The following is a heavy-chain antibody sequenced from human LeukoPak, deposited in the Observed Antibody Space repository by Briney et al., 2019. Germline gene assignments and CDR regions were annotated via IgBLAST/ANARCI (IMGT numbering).Heavy chain of an antibody. Sequence: SETLSLTCTVSVGSISSSTYYWGWIRQPPGKGLEWIGSIYYYGNTYYNPSLKSRVTIYVDTSKNQFSLKLSSVTAADTAVYYCASFVAVSASANYRGQGTLVTVSS. CDR1: VGSISSSTYY. V-gene: IGHV4-39*01. D-gene: IGHD2-21*02. CDR3: ASFVAVSASANY. J-gene: IGHJ4*02. CDR2: IYYYGNT.